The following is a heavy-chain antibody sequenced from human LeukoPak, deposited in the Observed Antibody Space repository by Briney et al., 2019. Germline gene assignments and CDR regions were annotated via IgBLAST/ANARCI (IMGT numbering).Heavy chain of an antibody. CDR3: ARGAGYSPRNAFDI. CDR2: INPSGGST. D-gene: IGHD2-15*01. V-gene: IGHV1-46*01. J-gene: IGHJ3*02. Sequence: GASVKVSCKASGYTFINSYIHWVRQAPGRGLEWMGMINPSGGSTTYAQKFQGRVTMTREMSTSTVYMELSSLSSEDTAVYHCARGAGYSPRNAFDIWGPGTMVTVSS. CDR1: GYTFINSY.